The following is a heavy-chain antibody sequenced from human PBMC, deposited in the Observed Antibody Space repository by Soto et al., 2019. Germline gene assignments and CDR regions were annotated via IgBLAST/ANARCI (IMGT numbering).Heavy chain of an antibody. CDR3: ARGRLGIAAAGDDPFDI. CDR2: INPSGGST. J-gene: IGHJ3*02. V-gene: IGHV1-46*01. Sequence: ASVKVSCKASGYTFTSYYMHWVRQAPGQGLEWMGIINPSGGSTSYAQKFQGRVTMTRDTYTSTVYMELSSLRSEDTAVYYCARGRLGIAAAGDDPFDIWGQGRMVTV. CDR1: GYTFTSYY. D-gene: IGHD6-13*01.